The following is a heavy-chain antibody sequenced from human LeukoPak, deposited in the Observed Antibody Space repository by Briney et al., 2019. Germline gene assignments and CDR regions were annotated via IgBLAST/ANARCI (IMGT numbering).Heavy chain of an antibody. CDR2: ISWNSGSI. J-gene: IGHJ4*02. CDR3: AKGAYGSGSYYLFDY. V-gene: IGHV3-9*03. CDR1: GFTFDDYA. D-gene: IGHD3-10*01. Sequence: GRSLRLSSAASGFTFDDYAMHWVRQAPGKGLEWVSGISWNSGSIGYADSVKGRFTISRDNAKNSLYLQMNSLRAEDMALYYCAKGAYGSGSYYLFDYWGQGTLVTVSS.